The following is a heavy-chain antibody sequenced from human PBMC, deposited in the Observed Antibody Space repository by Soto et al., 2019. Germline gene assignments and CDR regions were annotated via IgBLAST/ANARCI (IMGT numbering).Heavy chain of an antibody. CDR3: AKGWDEKYFDS. V-gene: IGHV4-4*07. Sequence: VQLQESGPGLVKHSETLSLSCTVSGASLLSSYWSWVRQPAGKGLEWIGHIFSSGRTSYNPSLKNRLTLSIDTSKNLFSLNLSSVTAADTAVYYCAKGWDEKYFDSWGQGSLVTVSS. D-gene: IGHD1-26*01. CDR1: GASLLSSY. J-gene: IGHJ4*02. CDR2: IFSSGRT.